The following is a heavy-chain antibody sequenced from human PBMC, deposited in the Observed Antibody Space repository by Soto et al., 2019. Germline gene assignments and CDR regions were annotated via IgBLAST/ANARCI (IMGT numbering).Heavy chain of an antibody. D-gene: IGHD6-13*01. CDR1: GFTFSSYA. V-gene: IGHV3-64*01. CDR2: ISSNGGST. Sequence: PGGSLRLSCAASGFTFSSYAMHWVRQAPGKGLEYVSAISSNGGSTYYANSVKGRFTISRDNSKNTLYLQMGSLRAEDTAVYYCARGGLQHALDVWGQGSTVTVSS. J-gene: IGHJ6*02. CDR3: ARGGLQHALDV.